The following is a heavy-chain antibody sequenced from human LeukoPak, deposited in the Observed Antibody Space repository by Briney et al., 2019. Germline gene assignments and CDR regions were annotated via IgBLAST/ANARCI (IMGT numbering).Heavy chain of an antibody. D-gene: IGHD3-3*01. CDR3: ARLPSDDFWSGYYFKGHFDH. V-gene: IGHV1-18*01. J-gene: IGHJ4*02. CDR2: ISTCNGNT. Sequence: ASVKVSCKASGYTFTSYGISWVRQAPGQGLEWMGWISTCNGNTKYAQKFQVRLTMTTDTSTTTAYMELRSLRSDNTAVYYCARLPSDDFWSGYYFKGHFDHWGQGTPVTVSS. CDR1: GYTFTSYG.